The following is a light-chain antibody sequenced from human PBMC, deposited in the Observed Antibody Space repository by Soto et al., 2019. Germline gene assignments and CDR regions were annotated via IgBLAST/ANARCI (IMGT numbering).Light chain of an antibody. J-gene: IGKJ1*01. CDR1: QSISHY. Sequence: DIQMTPSPSSLSSSVGDRGTINCRASQSISHYLNWYQHESGKAPKVLIYHTSSLQSGVPSRFSGSGSGTDFTLTISSLQPEDFATYYCQQSYSVPWTFGQGTKVDIK. CDR3: QQSYSVPWT. V-gene: IGKV1-39*01. CDR2: HTS.